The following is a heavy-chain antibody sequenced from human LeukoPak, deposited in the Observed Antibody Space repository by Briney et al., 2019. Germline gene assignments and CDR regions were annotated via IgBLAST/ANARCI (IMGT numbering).Heavy chain of an antibody. CDR1: GFTFSSYS. J-gene: IGHJ3*02. V-gene: IGHV3-21*01. CDR2: ISSSSSYI. D-gene: IGHD1-26*01. CDR3: ARHQEWELLFGSAFDI. Sequence: GGSPRLSCAASGFTFSSYSMNWVRQAPGKGLEWVSSISSSSSYIYYADSVKGRFTISRDNAKNSLYLQMNSLRAEDTAVYYCARHQEWELLFGSAFDIWGQGTMVTVSS.